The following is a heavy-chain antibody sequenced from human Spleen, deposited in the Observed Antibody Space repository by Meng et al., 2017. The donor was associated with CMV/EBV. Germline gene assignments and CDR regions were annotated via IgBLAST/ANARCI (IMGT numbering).Heavy chain of an antibody. J-gene: IGHJ5*02. D-gene: IGHD1-7*01. CDR1: WDSVSSNRAA. CDR2: TYYRSKWYN. V-gene: IGHV6-1*01. Sequence: QVRCPQSGPGLVKPSQPLSLTCAISWDSVSSNRAAWNWIRQSPSRGLEWLGRTYYRSKWYNDYAVSVKSRITINPDTSKNQFSLQLNSVTPEDTAVYYRASGWNYHRNWFDPWGQGTLVTVSS. CDR3: ASGWNYHRNWFDP.